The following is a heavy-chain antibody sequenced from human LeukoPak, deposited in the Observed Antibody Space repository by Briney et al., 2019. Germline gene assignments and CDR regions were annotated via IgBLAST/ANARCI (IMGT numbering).Heavy chain of an antibody. D-gene: IGHD2-15*01. J-gene: IGHJ5*02. V-gene: IGHV3-30-3*01. CDR3: ARGGIVVVVAAEFDP. CDR2: ISYDGSNK. Sequence: GGSLRLSCAASGITFSSYAMHWVRQAPGKGLEWVAVISYDGSNKYYADSVKGRFTISRDNSKNTLYLQMNSLRAEDTAVYYCARGGIVVVVAAEFDPWGQGTLVTVSS. CDR1: GITFSSYA.